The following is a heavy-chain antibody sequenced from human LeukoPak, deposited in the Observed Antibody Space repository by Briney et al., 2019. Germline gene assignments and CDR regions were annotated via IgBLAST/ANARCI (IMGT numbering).Heavy chain of an antibody. CDR3: AGAVAAAGIGY. D-gene: IGHD6-13*01. CDR2: ISYDGSKK. V-gene: IGHV3-30*03. J-gene: IGHJ4*02. Sequence: PGGSLRLSCAASGFTFSSYGMHWVRQAPGKGLEWVAVISYDGSKKYYADAVKGRFTISRDNSKNTLYLQMNSLRAEDTAVYYCAGAVAAAGIGYWGQGTLVTVSS. CDR1: GFTFSSYG.